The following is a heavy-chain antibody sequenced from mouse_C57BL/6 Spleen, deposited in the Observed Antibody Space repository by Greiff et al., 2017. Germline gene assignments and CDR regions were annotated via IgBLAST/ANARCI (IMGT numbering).Heavy chain of an antibody. V-gene: IGHV14-3*01. CDR3: ARGYYGSRGYFDG. Sequence: EVKLVESVAELVRPGASVKLSCTASGFNIKNTYMHWVKQRPEQGLEWIGRIDPANGNTKYAPKFQGKATITADTSSNTAYLQLSSLTSADTAIYYCARGYYGSRGYFDGWGTGTTVTGSS. J-gene: IGHJ1*03. CDR1: GFNIKNTY. D-gene: IGHD1-1*01. CDR2: IDPANGNT.